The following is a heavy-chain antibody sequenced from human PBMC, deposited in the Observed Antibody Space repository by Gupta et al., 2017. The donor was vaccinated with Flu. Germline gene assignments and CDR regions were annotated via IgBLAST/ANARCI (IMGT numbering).Heavy chain of an antibody. Sequence: QVQLVQSGAEVKKPGSSVKVSCKASGGTFSSYAISWVRQAPGQGLEWMGGIIPIFGTANYAQKFQGRVTITADESTSTAYMELSSLRSEDTAVYYGARDPYQFRVLRWSYYGMDVWGQGTTVTVSS. CDR2: IIPIFGTA. CDR3: ARDPYQFRVLRWSYYGMDV. CDR1: GGTFSSYA. V-gene: IGHV1-69*01. D-gene: IGHD3-10*01. J-gene: IGHJ6*02.